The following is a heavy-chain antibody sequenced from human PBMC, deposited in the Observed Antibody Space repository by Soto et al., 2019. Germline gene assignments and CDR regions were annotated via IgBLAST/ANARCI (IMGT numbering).Heavy chain of an antibody. CDR3: AREVVVVAAPGYFDY. D-gene: IGHD2-15*01. J-gene: IGHJ4*02. CDR1: GGSFSGYY. V-gene: IGHV4-34*09. Sequence: SETLSLPCAVYGGSFSGYYWSWIRQPPGKGLEWIGEINHSGSTNYNPSLKSRVTISVDTSKNQFSLKLSSVTAADTAVYYCAREVVVVAAPGYFDYWGQGTRVTVSS. CDR2: INHSGST.